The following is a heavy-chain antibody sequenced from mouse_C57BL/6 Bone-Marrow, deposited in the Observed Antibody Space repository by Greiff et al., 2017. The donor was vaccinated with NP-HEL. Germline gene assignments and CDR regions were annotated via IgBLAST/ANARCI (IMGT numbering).Heavy chain of an antibody. Sequence: EVKLEESGGGLVQPGGSLKLSCAASGFTFSDYYMYWVRQTPEKRLEWVAYISNGGGSTYYPDTVKGRFTISRDNAKNTLYLQMSRLKSEDTAMYYCARRTAQAFAYWGQGTLVTVSA. V-gene: IGHV5-12*01. D-gene: IGHD3-2*02. J-gene: IGHJ3*01. CDR3: ARRTAQAFAY. CDR1: GFTFSDYY. CDR2: ISNGGGST.